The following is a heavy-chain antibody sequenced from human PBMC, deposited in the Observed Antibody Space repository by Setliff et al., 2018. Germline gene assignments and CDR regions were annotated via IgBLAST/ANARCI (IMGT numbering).Heavy chain of an antibody. V-gene: IGHV1-69*06. J-gene: IGHJ4*02. D-gene: IGHD3-3*01. CDR1: GGTFSSYD. CDR3: ATVPNVLRFLEWLRHEYYFDY. Sequence: GASVKVSCKASGGTFSSYDISWVRQAPGQGLEWMGRIIPIFGTANYAQKFQGRVTITEDTSTDTAYMELSSLRSEDTAVYYCATVPNVLRFLEWLRHEYYFDYWGQGTLVTVSS. CDR2: IIPIFGTA.